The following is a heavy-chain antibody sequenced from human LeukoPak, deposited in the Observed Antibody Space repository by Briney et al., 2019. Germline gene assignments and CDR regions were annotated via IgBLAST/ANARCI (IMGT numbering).Heavy chain of an antibody. Sequence: GGSLRLSCAASGFTFSSYVMHWVRQAPGKGLEWVAVISYDGSNKYYADSVKGRFTISRDNSKNTLYLQMNSLRAEDTAVYYCAKDTRNYDILTGPDYWGQGTLVTVSS. D-gene: IGHD3-9*01. J-gene: IGHJ4*02. CDR1: GFTFSSYV. CDR3: AKDTRNYDILTGPDY. CDR2: ISYDGSNK. V-gene: IGHV3-30*18.